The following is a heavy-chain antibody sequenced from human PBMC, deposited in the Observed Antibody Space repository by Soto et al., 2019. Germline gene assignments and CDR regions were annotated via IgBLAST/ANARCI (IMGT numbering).Heavy chain of an antibody. V-gene: IGHV1-46*01. Sequence: QVQLVQSGAEVKKPGASVKVSCKASGYIFINYYIHWVRQAPGQGLEWIGIINPNGGSTNYAQKFRGRVALARDTSTSTVYMDLSSLRSEDTAMYYCARDLAAGDFWGQGTLVTVSS. J-gene: IGHJ4*02. CDR3: ARDLAAGDF. D-gene: IGHD6-13*01. CDR1: GYIFINYY. CDR2: INPNGGST.